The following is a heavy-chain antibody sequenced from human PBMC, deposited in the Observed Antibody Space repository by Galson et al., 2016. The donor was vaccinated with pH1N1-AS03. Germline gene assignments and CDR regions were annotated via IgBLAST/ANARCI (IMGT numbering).Heavy chain of an antibody. J-gene: IGHJ6*02. CDR2: ISYDGSNK. Sequence: TFSSYGMHWVRQAPGKGLEWVAVISYDGSNKYYADSVKGRFTIYRDNSKNTVFLQMNSLRADDTAVYFCASMNPNPNIAICYQHDYGMDFWGQGTTVTVSS. CDR3: ASMNPNPNIAICYQHDYGMDF. D-gene: IGHD2/OR15-2a*01. CDR1: TFSSYG. V-gene: IGHV3-33*05.